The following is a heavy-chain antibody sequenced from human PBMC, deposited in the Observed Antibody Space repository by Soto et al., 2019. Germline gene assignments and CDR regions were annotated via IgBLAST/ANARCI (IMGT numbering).Heavy chain of an antibody. CDR2: IYYSGST. CDR1: GGPISSVDYY. J-gene: IGHJ3*02. CDR3: ARAPQFSLTTGSTSRGAFEI. D-gene: IGHD1-1*01. V-gene: IGHV4-30-4*01. Sequence: QVQLQESGPGLVKPSQTLSLTCSVSGGPISSVDYYWSWIRQPPGKGLEWIGYIYYSGSTYYNPSLKSRLSIAVDTSKNQFSLKLSSVTAADTAVYYGARAPQFSLTTGSTSRGAFEIWGRGTMVAVSS.